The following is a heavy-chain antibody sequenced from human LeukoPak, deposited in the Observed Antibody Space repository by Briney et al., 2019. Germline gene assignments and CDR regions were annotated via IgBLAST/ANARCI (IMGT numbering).Heavy chain of an antibody. CDR2: ISHSGRT. V-gene: IGHV4-34*01. J-gene: IGHJ4*02. Sequence: SDTLSLTCTVYGGSFRGYSWTWIRQPPGKGLEWIGEISHSGRTTYDPSLKSRVTISVDTSKNQFSLKLSSVTAADTAVYYCARGGWYRFFDYWGQGTLVTVSS. D-gene: IGHD6-19*01. CDR1: GGSFRGYS. CDR3: ARGGWYRFFDY.